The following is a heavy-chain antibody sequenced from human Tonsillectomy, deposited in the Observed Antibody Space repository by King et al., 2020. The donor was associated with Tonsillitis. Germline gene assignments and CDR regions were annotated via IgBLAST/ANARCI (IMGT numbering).Heavy chain of an antibody. V-gene: IGHV3-74*01. CDR1: GFTFSDYW. J-gene: IGHJ6*03. CDR2: INSDGTTT. CDR3: ARPACSSSWPNFYVYHYMDV. D-gene: IGHD6-13*01. Sequence: VQLVESGGGLVQPGGSLRLSCEASGFTFSDYWMHWVRQAPGKGLVWVSRINSDGTTTSDADSVKGRFTIPRDNAKNTVYLQMNSLRAEDTAVFYCARPACSSSWPNFYVYHYMDVWGKGTTVTVSS.